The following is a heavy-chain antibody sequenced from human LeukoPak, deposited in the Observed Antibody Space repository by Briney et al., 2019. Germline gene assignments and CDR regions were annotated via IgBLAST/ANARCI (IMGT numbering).Heavy chain of an antibody. J-gene: IGHJ4*02. Sequence: SVKVSCKASGGTFSSYAISWVRQAPGKGLEWMGRIIPIFGTANYAQKFQGRVTITTDESTSTAYMELSSLRSEDTAVYYCARHEDILRNNYFDYWGKGTLVTVSS. D-gene: IGHD2-15*01. V-gene: IGHV1-69*05. CDR3: ARHEDILRNNYFDY. CDR2: IIPIFGTA. CDR1: GGTFSSYA.